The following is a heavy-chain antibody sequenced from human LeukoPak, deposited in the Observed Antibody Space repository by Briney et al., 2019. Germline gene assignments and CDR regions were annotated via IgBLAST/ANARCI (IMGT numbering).Heavy chain of an antibody. CDR3: VRRHPPPSTSPTSYGMDV. Sequence: GGSLRLSCAASGFTFSGYWMHWVRQAPGKGLVWVSRINTDGSSTTYADSVKGRFIISRDNAKNTLYLQMNSLRVEDTAVYHCVRRHPPPSTSPTSYGMDVWGQGTTVTVSS. D-gene: IGHD2-2*01. CDR1: GFTFSGYW. J-gene: IGHJ6*02. V-gene: IGHV3-74*01. CDR2: INTDGSST.